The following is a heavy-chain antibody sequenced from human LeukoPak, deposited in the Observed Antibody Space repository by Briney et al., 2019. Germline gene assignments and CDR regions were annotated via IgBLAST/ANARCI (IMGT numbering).Heavy chain of an antibody. V-gene: IGHV3-23*01. CDR2: ISGSGGST. D-gene: IGHD6-19*01. CDR1: GFTFSSYV. CDR3: AKDGGSGWSLKYFDY. J-gene: IGHJ4*02. Sequence: PGGSLRLSCAASGFTFSSYVMSWVRQAPGKGLEWVSAISGSGGSTYYADSVKGRFTISRDNSKNTLYLQMNSLRAEDTAVYYCAKDGGSGWSLKYFDYWGQGTLVTVSS.